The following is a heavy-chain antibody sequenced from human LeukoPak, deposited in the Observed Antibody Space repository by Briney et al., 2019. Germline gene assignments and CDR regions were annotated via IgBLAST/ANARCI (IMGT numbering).Heavy chain of an antibody. V-gene: IGHV3-11*01. CDR1: GFTFSDYY. J-gene: IGHJ4*02. CDR2: ISSSGSTI. Sequence: GGSLRLSCAASGFTFSDYYMSWIRQAPGKGLGWVSYISSSGSTIYYADSVKGRFTISRDNAKNSLYLQMNSLRAEDTAVYYCARETYDYVWGSYRYEAYFDYWGQGTLVTVSS. CDR3: ARETYDYVWGSYRYEAYFDY. D-gene: IGHD3-16*02.